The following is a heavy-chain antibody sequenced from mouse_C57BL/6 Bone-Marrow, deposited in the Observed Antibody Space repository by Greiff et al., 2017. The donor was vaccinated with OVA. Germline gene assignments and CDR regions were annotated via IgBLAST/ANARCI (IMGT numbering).Heavy chain of an antibody. CDR3: ARDPPLGPYAMDY. Sequence: EVQVVESGPGLVKPSQSLSLTCSVTGYSITSGYYWNWIRQFPGNKLEWMGYISYDGSNNYNPSLKNRISITRDTSKNQFFLKLNSVTTEDTATYYCARDPPLGPYAMDYWGQGTSVTVSS. J-gene: IGHJ4*01. D-gene: IGHD4-1*01. V-gene: IGHV3-6*01. CDR1: GYSITSGYY. CDR2: ISYDGSN.